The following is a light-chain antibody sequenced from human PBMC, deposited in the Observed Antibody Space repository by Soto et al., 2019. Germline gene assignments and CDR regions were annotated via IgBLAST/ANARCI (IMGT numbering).Light chain of an antibody. CDR3: QQYSDFFIS. J-gene: IGKJ3*01. CDR1: QSISRS. V-gene: IGKV1-5*01. Sequence: DIQMTQSPSTLSASVGDRVTITCRASQSISRSLAWYQQKPGKAPSLLIYDASSLEGGVPSRFSGSGLGTEFTLTITNLQPADSATYYYQQYSDFFISFGHGTKVDFK. CDR2: DAS.